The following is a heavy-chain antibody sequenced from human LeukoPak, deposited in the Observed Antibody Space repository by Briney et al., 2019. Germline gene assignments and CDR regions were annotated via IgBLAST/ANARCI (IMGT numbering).Heavy chain of an antibody. J-gene: IGHJ5*02. D-gene: IGHD2-15*01. Sequence: ASVKVSCKASGYTFTNYDINWVRQATGQGPEWMGWMNPKSGNTGYAQKFQGRVTMTRNTSISTAYMELSSLRSDDTAMYYCARDQDIVVVVAALRQREMDGFDPWGQGTLVTVSS. V-gene: IGHV1-8*01. CDR3: ARDQDIVVVVAALRQREMDGFDP. CDR2: MNPKSGNT. CDR1: GYTFTNYD.